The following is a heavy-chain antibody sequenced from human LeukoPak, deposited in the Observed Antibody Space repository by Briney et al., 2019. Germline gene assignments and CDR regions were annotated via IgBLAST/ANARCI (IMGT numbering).Heavy chain of an antibody. D-gene: IGHD4-11*01. V-gene: IGHV3-53*01. CDR1: GFTVSSNY. J-gene: IGHJ5*02. Sequence: GGSLRLSCAASGFTVSSNYMSWVRQAPGKGLEWVSVIYSGGSTYYADSVKGRFTISRDNSKNTLYLQMNSLRAEDTAVYYCASRATVTTDRFWFDPWGQRTLVTVSS. CDR2: IYSGGST. CDR3: ASRATVTTDRFWFDP.